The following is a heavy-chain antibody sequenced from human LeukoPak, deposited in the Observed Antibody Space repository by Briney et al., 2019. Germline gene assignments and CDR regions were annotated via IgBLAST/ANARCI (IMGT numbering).Heavy chain of an antibody. Sequence: GGSLRLSCAASGFTFSSYAMSWVRQAPGKGLEWVSSISSSSSYIYYADSVKGRFTISRDNAKNSLYLQMNSLRAEDTAVYYCARDRRYCSGGSCYDSSSPYWGQGTLVTVSS. V-gene: IGHV3-21*01. CDR1: GFTFSSYA. J-gene: IGHJ4*02. D-gene: IGHD2-15*01. CDR2: ISSSSSYI. CDR3: ARDRRYCSGGSCYDSSSPY.